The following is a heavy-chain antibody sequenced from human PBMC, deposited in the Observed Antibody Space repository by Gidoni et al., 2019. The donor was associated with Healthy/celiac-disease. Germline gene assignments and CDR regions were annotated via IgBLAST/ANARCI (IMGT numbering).Heavy chain of an antibody. Sequence: EVQLVASGGGLVQPGGSLRLSCAACGFPFSSYEMIWVRQAPGKGLEWVSYISSSGSTIYYADSVKGRFTISRDNAKNSLYLQMNSLRAEDTAVYYCARVGPHCSGGSCYSSAFDYWGQGTLVTVSS. D-gene: IGHD2-15*01. CDR2: ISSSGSTI. J-gene: IGHJ4*02. CDR1: GFPFSSYE. V-gene: IGHV3-48*03. CDR3: ARVGPHCSGGSCYSSAFDY.